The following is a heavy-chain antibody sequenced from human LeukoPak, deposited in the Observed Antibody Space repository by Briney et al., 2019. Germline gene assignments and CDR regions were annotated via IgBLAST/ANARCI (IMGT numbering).Heavy chain of an antibody. D-gene: IGHD1-26*01. V-gene: IGHV3-74*01. J-gene: IGHJ5*02. CDR1: GFTFSGCW. Sequence: NPGGSLRLSCVASGFTFSGCWMHWVRQVPGKGLVWVSRINSDGSSTRYADSVKGRFTISRDNSKNTLYLQMNSLRAEDTAVYYCARDNSVGDVAWWFDPWGQGTLVTVSS. CDR3: ARDNSVGDVAWWFDP. CDR2: INSDGSST.